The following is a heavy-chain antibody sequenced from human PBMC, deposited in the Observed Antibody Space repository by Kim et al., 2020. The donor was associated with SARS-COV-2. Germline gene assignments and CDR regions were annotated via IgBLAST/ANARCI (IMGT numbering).Heavy chain of an antibody. V-gene: IGHV3-23*01. CDR3: ARKRGGQLENYHYYGMDV. CDR1: GFTFSSYA. Sequence: GGSLRLSCAASGFTFSSYAMSWVRQAPGKGLEWVSAISGSGGSTYYADSVKGRFTISRDNSKNTLYLQMNSLRAEDTAVYYCARKRGGQLENYHYYGMDVWGQGTTVTVSS. CDR2: ISGSGGST. D-gene: IGHD1-1*01. J-gene: IGHJ6*02.